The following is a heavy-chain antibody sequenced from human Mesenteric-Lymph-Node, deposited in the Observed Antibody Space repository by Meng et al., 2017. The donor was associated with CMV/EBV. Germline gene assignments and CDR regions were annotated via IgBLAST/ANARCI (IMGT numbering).Heavy chain of an antibody. CDR2: IYYSGSS. V-gene: IGHV4-59*01. Sequence: SETLSLTCTVSGGSNSSYYWGWIRQPPGKGLEWIGYIYYSGSSDYNPSLKSRVTISVDTSKNQFSLNVGSVTAADTAVYYCARETGRFRETYRYDGSGTNDVFDIWGQGTVVTVSS. CDR3: ARETGRFRETYRYDGSGTNDVFDI. D-gene: IGHD3-22*01. J-gene: IGHJ3*02. CDR1: GGSNSSYY.